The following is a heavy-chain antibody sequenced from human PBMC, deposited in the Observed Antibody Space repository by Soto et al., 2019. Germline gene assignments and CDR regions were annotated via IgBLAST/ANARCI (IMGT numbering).Heavy chain of an antibody. J-gene: IGHJ6*02. V-gene: IGHV1-69*12. CDR3: LRGDATTIVVPIYYGMDV. Sequence: QVQLVQSGAEVKKPGSSVRVSCKASGGTLRNYGISWVRQAPGQGLEWMGGIIPVFGTANYAKKFQGRVTITADQPPSPVYTNVTSLRSQDTAVYYCLRGDATTIVVPIYYGMDVWGQGTTVTVSS. D-gene: IGHD3-22*01. CDR2: IIPVFGTA. CDR1: GGTLRNYG.